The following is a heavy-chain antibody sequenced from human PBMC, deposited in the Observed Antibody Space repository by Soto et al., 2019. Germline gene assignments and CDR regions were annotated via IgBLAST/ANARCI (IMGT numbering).Heavy chain of an antibody. J-gene: IGHJ4*02. V-gene: IGHV4-31*03. CDR2: ISYSGSS. CDR3: ARATPAGSADF. Sequence: SETLSLTCTVSGGSNIRDGYYWSWIRQHPGKGLEWIAYISYSGSSYSNPSLKGRVTISADTSKNQFSLRLTSVTAADTAVYFCARATPAGSADFWGQGTLVTVSS. D-gene: IGHD2-2*01. CDR1: GGSNIRDGYY.